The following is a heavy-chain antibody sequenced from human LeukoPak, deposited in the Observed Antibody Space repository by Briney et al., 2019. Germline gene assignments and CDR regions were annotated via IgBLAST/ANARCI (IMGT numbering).Heavy chain of an antibody. CDR3: ARGTKDSSGYYSDY. V-gene: IGHV4-31*03. Sequence: SQTLSLTCTVSGGSISSGGYYWSWIRQHPGKGLEWIGYIYYSGSTYYNPSLKSRVTISVDTSKNQFSLKLSSVTAADTAVYYCARGTKDSSGYYSDYWGQGTLVTVSS. CDR2: IYYSGST. D-gene: IGHD3-22*01. CDR1: GGSISSGGYY. J-gene: IGHJ4*02.